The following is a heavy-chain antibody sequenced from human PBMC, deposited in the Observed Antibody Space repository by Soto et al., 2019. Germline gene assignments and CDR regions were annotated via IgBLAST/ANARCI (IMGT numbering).Heavy chain of an antibody. J-gene: IGHJ4*02. V-gene: IGHV4-30-2*01. Sequence: QLQLQESGSGLVKPSQTLSLTCAVSGGSISSGGYSWSWIRQPPGKGLEWIGYIYHSGSNYYNPSLKSRVTISVDRSKNQFSLKLSSVTAADTAVYYCARWEDGYNYYFDYWGQGTLVTVSS. CDR3: ARWEDGYNYYFDY. D-gene: IGHD1-1*01. CDR2: IYHSGSN. CDR1: GGSISSGGYS.